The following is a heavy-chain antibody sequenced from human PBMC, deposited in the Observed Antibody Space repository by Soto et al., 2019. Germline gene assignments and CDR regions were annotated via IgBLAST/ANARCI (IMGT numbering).Heavy chain of an antibody. J-gene: IGHJ2*01. CDR3: ARAYCSSTSCYGVWYFDL. CDR1: GYTFTGYY. D-gene: IGHD2-2*01. Sequence: QVQLVQSGAEVKKPGASVKVSCKASGYTFTGYYMHWVRQAPGQGLEWMGWINPNSGGTNYAQKFQGGVTKTRDTSISTAYMELSRLRSDDTAVYYCARAYCSSTSCYGVWYFDLWGRGTLVTVSS. CDR2: INPNSGGT. V-gene: IGHV1-2*02.